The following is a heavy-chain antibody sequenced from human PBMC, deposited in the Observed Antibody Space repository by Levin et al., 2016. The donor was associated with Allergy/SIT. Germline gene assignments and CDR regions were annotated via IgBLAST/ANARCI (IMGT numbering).Heavy chain of an antibody. CDR3: ARDEGLLGV. V-gene: IGHV1-69*05. Sequence: WVRQAPGQGLEWMGGIIPIFGTANYAQKFQGRVTITRDTSASTAYMELSSLRSEDTAVYYCARDEGLLGVWGQGTTVTVSS. J-gene: IGHJ6*02. D-gene: IGHD2-15*01. CDR2: IIPIFGTA.